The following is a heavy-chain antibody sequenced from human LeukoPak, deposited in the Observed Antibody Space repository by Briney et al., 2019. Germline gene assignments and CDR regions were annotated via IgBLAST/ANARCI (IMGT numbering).Heavy chain of an antibody. J-gene: IGHJ3*02. CDR2: FDPEDGET. D-gene: IGHD3-10*01. V-gene: IGHV1-24*01. CDR3: ATSRFGRDAFDI. CDR1: GYTLTELS. Sequence: GASVKVSCKVSGYTLTELSMHWVRQAPGKRVEWMGGFDPEDGETIYAQKFQGRVTMTEDTSTDTAYMELSSLRSEDTAVYYCATSRFGRDAFDIWGQGTMVTVSS.